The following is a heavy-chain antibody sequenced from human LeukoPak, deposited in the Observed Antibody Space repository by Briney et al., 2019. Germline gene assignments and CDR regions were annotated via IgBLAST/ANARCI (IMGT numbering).Heavy chain of an antibody. Sequence: SETLSLTCTVSGGSISSYYWSWIRQPPGKGLEWIGYIYTSGSTNYNPSLKSRVTISVDTSKNQFSLKLSSVTAADTAVYYCARRSMGATTTADAFDIWGQGTMVTVSS. CDR3: ARRSMGATTTADAFDI. J-gene: IGHJ3*02. D-gene: IGHD1-26*01. CDR1: GGSISSYY. CDR2: IYTSGST. V-gene: IGHV4-4*09.